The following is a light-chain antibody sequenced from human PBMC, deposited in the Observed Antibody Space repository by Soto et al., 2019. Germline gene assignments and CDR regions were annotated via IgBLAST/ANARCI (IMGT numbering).Light chain of an antibody. J-gene: IGKJ4*01. Sequence: DIKMTQSPSSVSASVGDRVSITCRASQDIGDWLAWYQQKPGKAPKLMVYAASSLQSGVPSRFSGSGSGTDCTLTIGSLQPEDVATYYCQQGYSFPVTFGGGTKVDIK. CDR1: QDIGDW. CDR2: AAS. V-gene: IGKV1-12*01. CDR3: QQGYSFPVT.